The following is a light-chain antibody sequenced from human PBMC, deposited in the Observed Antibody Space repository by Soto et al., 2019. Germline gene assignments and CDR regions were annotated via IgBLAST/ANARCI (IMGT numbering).Light chain of an antibody. V-gene: IGKV3-20*01. J-gene: IGKJ2*01. CDR1: QSVTSNY. Sequence: EIVLTQSPGTLSLSPGERATLSCRASQSVTSNYLAWYQQKPGQAPRLLIFGSYRRATGIPDRFSGSGSGTEFTLIINRQEPEDFVVYCCQLYGSPTLYTFGQGTKLEIK. CDR3: QLYGSPTLYT. CDR2: GSY.